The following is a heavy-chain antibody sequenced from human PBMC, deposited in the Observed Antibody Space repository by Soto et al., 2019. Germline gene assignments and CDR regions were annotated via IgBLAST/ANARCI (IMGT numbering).Heavy chain of an antibody. CDR1: GYSISSSNW. Sequence: SETLSLTCAVSGYSISSSNWWGWIRQPPGKGLEWIGYIYYSGTTYYNPSLKSRVTMSVDTSKNQFSLKLTSVTAVDTAVYYCAREVVWGAVAGKFDPWGQGTLVTVSS. CDR2: IYYSGTT. D-gene: IGHD6-19*01. CDR3: AREVVWGAVAGKFDP. J-gene: IGHJ5*02. V-gene: IGHV4-28*03.